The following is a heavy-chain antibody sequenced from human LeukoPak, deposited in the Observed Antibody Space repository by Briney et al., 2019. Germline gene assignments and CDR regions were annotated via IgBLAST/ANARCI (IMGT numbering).Heavy chain of an antibody. V-gene: IGHV1-2*04. CDR2: INPNSGGT. J-gene: IGHJ5*02. Sequence: GASVKVSCKASGYTFTGYYMHWVRQAPGQGLEWMGWINPNSGGTNYAQKFQGWVTMTRDTSISTAYMELSRLRPDDTAVYYCARELKGYDFWSGYYEYNWFDPWGQGTLVTVSS. CDR3: ARELKGYDFWSGYYEYNWFDP. CDR1: GYTFTGYY. D-gene: IGHD3-3*01.